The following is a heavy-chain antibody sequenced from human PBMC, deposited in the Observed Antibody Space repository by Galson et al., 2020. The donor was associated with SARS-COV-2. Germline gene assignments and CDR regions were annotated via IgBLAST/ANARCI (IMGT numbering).Heavy chain of an antibody. V-gene: IGHV4-39*01. Sequence: GSLRLSCTVAGGAISSSSYYWAWMRQPPGKGLEWMGSIYNSGSTYYNPSLKSRVTISLDMSKNQFALKLSSVTAADTAVYHCARPQGISGTSRFAPWGQGTLVTVSS. D-gene: IGHD1-7*01. CDR1: GGAISSSSYY. CDR3: ARPQGISGTSRFAP. CDR2: IYNSGST. J-gene: IGHJ5*02.